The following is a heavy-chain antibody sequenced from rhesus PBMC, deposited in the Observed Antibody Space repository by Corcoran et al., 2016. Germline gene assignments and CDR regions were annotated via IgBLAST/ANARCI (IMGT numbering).Heavy chain of an antibody. CDR2: IYGGSGST. CDR3: ARVGSRGNYFDY. J-gene: IGHJ4*01. D-gene: IGHD2-39*01. CDR1: GVSISRSNW. V-gene: IGHV4S18*01. Sequence: QVQLQESGPGVVKPSETLSLTCAVSGVSISRSNWWSWIRTSPGKGLEWIGYIYGGSGSTSYNPSLKGRVTISTDTSKNQFSLKLSSVTAADTAVYYCARVGSRGNYFDYWGQGVLVTVSS.